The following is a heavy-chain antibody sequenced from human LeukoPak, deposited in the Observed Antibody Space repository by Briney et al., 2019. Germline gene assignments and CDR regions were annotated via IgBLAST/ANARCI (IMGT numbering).Heavy chain of an antibody. J-gene: IGHJ5*02. CDR3: ARDQLWFGELLSSGWFDP. Sequence: ASVKVSSKASGYTFTSYGISWVRQAPGQGLEWMGWISAYNGNTNYAQKLQGRVTMTTDTSTSTAYMELRSLRSDDTAVYYCARDQLWFGELLSSGWFDPWGQGTLVTVSS. D-gene: IGHD3-10*01. V-gene: IGHV1-18*01. CDR2: ISAYNGNT. CDR1: GYTFTSYG.